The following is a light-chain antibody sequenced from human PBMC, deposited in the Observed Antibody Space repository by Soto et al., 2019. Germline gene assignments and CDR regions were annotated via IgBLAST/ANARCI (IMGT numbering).Light chain of an antibody. CDR1: SNDVGGYNY. Sequence: QSVLTQPASVSGSPGQSIIISCTGTSNDVGGYNYVSWYQQYTGRAPKLMIYDVSNRPSGVSTRFSGSKSGNTASLTISGLQAEDEADYYCSSYTTISTYVFGTGTKLTV. CDR3: SSYTTISTYV. CDR2: DVS. V-gene: IGLV2-14*01. J-gene: IGLJ1*01.